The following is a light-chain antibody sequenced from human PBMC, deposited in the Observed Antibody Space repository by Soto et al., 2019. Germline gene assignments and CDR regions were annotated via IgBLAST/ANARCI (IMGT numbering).Light chain of an antibody. Sequence: DIQMTQSPSSLSAFVGDSVTITCRASQSIGKNLNWYQQTPGRAPKLLISGASTLRTGVPATFRGSGSGTDFTLSIDNLHPQDLATYCCQLTLSTPITFGQGPRLAIK. CDR2: GAS. V-gene: IGKV1-39*01. CDR1: QSIGKN. CDR3: QLTLSTPIT. J-gene: IGKJ5*01.